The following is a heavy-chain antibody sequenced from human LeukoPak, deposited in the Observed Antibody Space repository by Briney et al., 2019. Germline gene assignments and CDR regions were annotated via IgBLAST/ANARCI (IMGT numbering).Heavy chain of an antibody. CDR2: IYYSGST. CDR3: ARWCYSGCSDY. Sequence: SETLSLTCTVSGGSISSYYWSWIRQPPGKGLEWIGYIYYSGSTNYNPSLKSRVTISVETSKNQFSLKLNSVTAADTAVYYCARWCYSGCSDYWGQGTLVTVSS. J-gene: IGHJ4*02. CDR1: GGSISSYY. D-gene: IGHD6-19*01. V-gene: IGHV4-59*08.